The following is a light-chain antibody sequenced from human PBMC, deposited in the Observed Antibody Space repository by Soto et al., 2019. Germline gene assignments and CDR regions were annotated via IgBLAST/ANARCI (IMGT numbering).Light chain of an antibody. CDR3: SSYAGNNNVV. V-gene: IGLV2-8*01. CDR1: SSDVGGYNY. J-gene: IGLJ2*01. Sequence: QSVLTQPPSASGSPGQSVTISCTGTSSDVGGYNYVSWYQQHPGKAPKLMIFEVSNRPSGVPDRFSGSKSGNTASLTVSGLQAEDEADYYCSSYAGNNNVVFGGGTKVTVL. CDR2: EVS.